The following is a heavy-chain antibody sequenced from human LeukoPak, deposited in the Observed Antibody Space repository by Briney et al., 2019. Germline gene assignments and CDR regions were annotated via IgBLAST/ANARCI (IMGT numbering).Heavy chain of an antibody. D-gene: IGHD3-3*01. CDR2: IYYSGST. Sequence: SETLSLTCTVSGGSISSGGYYWSWIRQHPGKGLEWIGYIYYSGSTYYNPSLKSRVTISVDTSKNQFSLKLSSVTAADTAVYYCARAGPILRFLEWFDLWGQGTLVTVSP. CDR1: GGSISSGGYY. CDR3: ARAGPILRFLEWFDL. J-gene: IGHJ5*02. V-gene: IGHV4-31*03.